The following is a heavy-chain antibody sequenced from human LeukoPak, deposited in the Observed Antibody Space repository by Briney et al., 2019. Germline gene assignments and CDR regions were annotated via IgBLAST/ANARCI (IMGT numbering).Heavy chain of an antibody. CDR1: GFTFSSHG. J-gene: IGHJ4*02. CDR2: IRHDGSYQ. Sequence: GESLRLSWAAFGFTFSSHGIHWDRQTPGKGMEWVAFIRHDGSYQQYVDSVKGRFTVSRDNSKDMVYLQMNSLRTEDTAVYYCAKNRDSSDYPRDFDFWGQGTLVTVSS. D-gene: IGHD3-22*01. CDR3: AKNRDSSDYPRDFDF. V-gene: IGHV3-30*02.